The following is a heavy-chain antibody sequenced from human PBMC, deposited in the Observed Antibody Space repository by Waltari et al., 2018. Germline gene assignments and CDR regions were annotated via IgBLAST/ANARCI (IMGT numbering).Heavy chain of an antibody. J-gene: IGHJ4*02. CDR3: ARRIPSYYYDSSGYYPNFDY. V-gene: IGHV1-18*01. D-gene: IGHD3-22*01. Sequence: QVQLVQSGAEVKKPGASVKVHCKASGYNFTSYGISWVRQAPGQGLEWMGWISAYNGNTNYAQKLQGRVTMTTDTSTSTAYMELRSLRSDDTAVYYCARRIPSYYYDSSGYYPNFDYWGQGTLVTVSS. CDR2: ISAYNGNT. CDR1: GYNFTSYG.